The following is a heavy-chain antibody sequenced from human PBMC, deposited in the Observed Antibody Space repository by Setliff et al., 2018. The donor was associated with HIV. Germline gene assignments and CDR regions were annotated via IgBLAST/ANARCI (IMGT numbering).Heavy chain of an antibody. D-gene: IGHD2-2*01. Sequence: GGSLRLSCAASGFTFSNYAMSWVRQAPEKGLEWVSAIANSGGYTYHADSVKGRFTISRDDSKNTLYLQMNSLSAEDTAVYYCAKAPLGYCSSATCYQFDYWGQGTLVTVSS. CDR1: GFTFSNYA. CDR3: AKAPLGYCSSATCYQFDY. V-gene: IGHV3-23*01. J-gene: IGHJ4*02. CDR2: IANSGGYT.